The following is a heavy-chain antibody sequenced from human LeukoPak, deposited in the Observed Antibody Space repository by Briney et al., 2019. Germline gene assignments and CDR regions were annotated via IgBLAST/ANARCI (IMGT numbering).Heavy chain of an antibody. D-gene: IGHD3-22*01. CDR2: IGGSGGNT. CDR1: GFTFSSNA. CDR3: AKDGAYDSSGYYPSYFDY. Sequence: GGSLRLSCAASGFTFSSNAMSWVRQAPGRGLEWVSTIGGSGGNTYYADSVKGRFTISRDNSKNTLYLQMNSVRAEDTAVYYCAKDGAYDSSGYYPSYFDYWGQGTLVTVSS. J-gene: IGHJ4*02. V-gene: IGHV3-23*01.